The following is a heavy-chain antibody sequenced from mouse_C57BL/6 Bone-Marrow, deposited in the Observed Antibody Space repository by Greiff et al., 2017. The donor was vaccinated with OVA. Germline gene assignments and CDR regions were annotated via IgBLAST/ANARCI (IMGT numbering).Heavy chain of an antibody. CDR1: GFSLTSYG. V-gene: IGHV2-6-1*01. CDR2: IWSDGST. CDR3: ARHHLTTVVAPNARDY. D-gene: IGHD1-1*01. Sequence: QVQLKESGPGLVAPSQSLSITCTVSGFSLTSYGVRWVRQPPGKGLEWLVVIWSDGSTTYNSALKSRLSISKDNSKSQVFLKMNSLQTDDTAMYYCARHHLTTVVAPNARDYWGQGTSVTVSS. J-gene: IGHJ4*01.